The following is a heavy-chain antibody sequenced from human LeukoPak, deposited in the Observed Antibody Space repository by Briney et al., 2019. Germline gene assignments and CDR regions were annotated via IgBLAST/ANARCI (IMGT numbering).Heavy chain of an antibody. CDR2: IYYSGST. Sequence: SETLSLTCTVSGGSISSGGYYWSWIRQHPGKGLEWIGYIYYSGSTNYNPSLKSRVTISVDTSKNQFSLKLSSVTAADTAVYYCARDMSYYYYGMDVWGQGTTVTVSS. CDR1: GGSISSGGYY. CDR3: ARDMSYYYYGMDV. V-gene: IGHV4-61*08. D-gene: IGHD3-16*01. J-gene: IGHJ6*02.